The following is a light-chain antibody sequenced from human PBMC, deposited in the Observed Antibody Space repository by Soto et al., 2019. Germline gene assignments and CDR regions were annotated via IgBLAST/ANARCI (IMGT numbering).Light chain of an antibody. J-gene: IGLJ2*01. Sequence: QSVLTQPPSVSAAPGQRVTISCSGSSSNIGHNYVSWYQQLPGTAPKLLIYEDNKRPSGIPDRFSGSKSGTSATLGITGLQTWDEGDYYCASWDSSLTAGVFGGGTKLTVL. V-gene: IGLV1-51*02. CDR3: ASWDSSLTAGV. CDR1: SSNIGHNY. CDR2: EDN.